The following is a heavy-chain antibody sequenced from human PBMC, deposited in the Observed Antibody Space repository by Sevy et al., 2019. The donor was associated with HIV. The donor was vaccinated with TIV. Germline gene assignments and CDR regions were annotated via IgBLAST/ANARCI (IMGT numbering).Heavy chain of an antibody. CDR1: GFTFGSYT. V-gene: IGHV3-30-3*01. D-gene: IGHD3-22*01. J-gene: IGHJ4*02. Sequence: GGSLRLSCAASGFTFGSYTLHWVRQAPGKGLEWVALISQTYDGSKKYYIDSVQGRFTISRDNSKNTLYLQMDSLRPEDMAVYYGARDNSGYFFFDYWGQGTLVTVSS. CDR3: ARDNSGYFFFDY. CDR2: ISQTYDGSKK.